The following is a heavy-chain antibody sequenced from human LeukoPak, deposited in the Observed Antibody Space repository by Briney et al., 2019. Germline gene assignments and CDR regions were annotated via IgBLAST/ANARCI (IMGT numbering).Heavy chain of an antibody. Sequence: GGSLRLSCAASGFIFSSYAMTWVRQAPGKGLEWVSTFSGSGSSTYYADSVKGRFTISRDNSKKTLYLQMNSLRAEDTAVYYCAKRAGTGTKHFDYWGQGTLVTVSS. D-gene: IGHD1-1*01. CDR1: GFIFSSYA. CDR3: AKRAGTGTKHFDY. J-gene: IGHJ4*02. V-gene: IGHV3-23*01. CDR2: FSGSGSST.